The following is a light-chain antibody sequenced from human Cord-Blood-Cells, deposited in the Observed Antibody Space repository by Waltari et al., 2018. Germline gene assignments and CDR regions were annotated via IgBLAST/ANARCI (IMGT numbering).Light chain of an antibody. Sequence: QSALTQPASVSGSPGQSITISCTGTSSDVGGYNYVSWYQQHPCKAPKLMIYDVSNRPSGFSTRFSGSKSGNTASLTISGLQAEDEADYYCSSYTSSRRVFGGGTKLTVL. J-gene: IGLJ2*01. CDR3: SSYTSSRRV. CDR2: DVS. CDR1: SSDVGGYNY. V-gene: IGLV2-14*01.